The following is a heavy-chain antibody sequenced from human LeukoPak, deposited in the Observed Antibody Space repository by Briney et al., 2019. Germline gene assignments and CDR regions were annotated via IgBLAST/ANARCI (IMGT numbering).Heavy chain of an antibody. CDR3: AKSRLVAVVAAYMDV. J-gene: IGHJ6*04. CDR2: ISYDASNK. V-gene: IGHV3-30*18. Sequence: TGRSLRLSCAASGFTFSSYAMHWVRQAPGKGLEWVTIISYDASNKYYADSVEGRFTISRDNSKNTLYLQLDSLRPEDTAVYYCAKSRLVAVVAAYMDVWGKGTTVTVSS. D-gene: IGHD2-15*01. CDR1: GFTFSSYA.